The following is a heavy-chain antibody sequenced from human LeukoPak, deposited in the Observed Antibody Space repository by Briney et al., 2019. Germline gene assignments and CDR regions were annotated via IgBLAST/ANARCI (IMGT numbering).Heavy chain of an antibody. J-gene: IGHJ4*02. CDR2: ISISGVTK. Sequence: LAGGSLRLSCATSGFTFSRYDYNWVRQAPGKGLEWISYISISGVTKYYADSVRARFTVSRDNARDSLYLQMDSLRAEDTATYYCTSHGSTYYFDYCGQGTQVTVSS. CDR3: TSHGSTYYFDY. CDR1: GFTFSRYD. V-gene: IGHV3-48*03. D-gene: IGHD5/OR15-5a*01.